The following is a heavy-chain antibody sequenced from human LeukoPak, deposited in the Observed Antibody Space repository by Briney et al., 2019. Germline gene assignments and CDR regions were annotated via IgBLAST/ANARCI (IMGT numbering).Heavy chain of an antibody. Sequence: GGSLRLSCAASGFTFSSYAMSWVRQAPGKGLEWVSTISISGGSTYYADSVEGRFTISRDNAKNTVFLQMSSLRAEDTALYYCARKSASGSYPLDYWGQGTLVTVSS. D-gene: IGHD3-10*01. CDR1: GFTFSSYA. J-gene: IGHJ4*02. CDR2: ISISGGST. CDR3: ARKSASGSYPLDY. V-gene: IGHV3-23*01.